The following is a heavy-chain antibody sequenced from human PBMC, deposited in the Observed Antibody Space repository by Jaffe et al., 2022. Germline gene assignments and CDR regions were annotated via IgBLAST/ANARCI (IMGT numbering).Heavy chain of an antibody. D-gene: IGHD3-3*01. V-gene: IGHV4-39*01. Sequence: QLQLQESGPGLVKPSETLSLTCTVSGGSISSSSYYWGWIRQPPGKGLEWIGSIYYSGSTYYNPSLKSRVTISVDTSKNQFSLKLSSVTAADTAVYYCARQIQYYDFWSGSNRNWYFDLWGRGTLVTVSS. CDR2: IYYSGST. CDR1: GGSISSSSYY. CDR3: ARQIQYYDFWSGSNRNWYFDL. J-gene: IGHJ2*01.